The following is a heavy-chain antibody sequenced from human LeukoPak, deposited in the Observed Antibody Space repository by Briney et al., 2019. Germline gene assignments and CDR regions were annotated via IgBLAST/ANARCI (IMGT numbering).Heavy chain of an antibody. J-gene: IGHJ4*02. CDR2: ISYDGSTK. D-gene: IGHD2/OR15-2a*01. CDR3: VRNNNNDY. Sequence: GGSLRLSCAASGFTLSDFWMSWVRQAPGKGLEWVAFISYDGSTKTYADSVKGRFTTSRDISLHLQMNSLRAEDTAVYYCVRNNNNDYWGQGTLVTVSS. V-gene: IGHV3-30*02. CDR1: GFTLSDFW.